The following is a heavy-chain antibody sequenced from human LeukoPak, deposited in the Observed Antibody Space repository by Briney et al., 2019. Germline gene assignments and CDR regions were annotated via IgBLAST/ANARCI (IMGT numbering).Heavy chain of an antibody. D-gene: IGHD3-10*01. J-gene: IGHJ4*02. Sequence: GESLRLSCEASGFTFNTHAMSWVRQAPGKGLEWVASITSSGRTPFYTDSVRGRFIISRDNSENTLYLQMNSLRGDDSAVYYCAKDRPNFYETSGSYYKMKGDFWGQGSLVTVSS. CDR3: AKDRPNFYETSGSYYKMKGDF. V-gene: IGHV3-23*01. CDR1: GFTFNTHA. CDR2: ITSSGRTP.